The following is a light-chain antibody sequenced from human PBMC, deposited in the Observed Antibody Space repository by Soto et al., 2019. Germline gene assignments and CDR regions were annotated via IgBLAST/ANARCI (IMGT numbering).Light chain of an antibody. V-gene: IGKV1-9*01. Sequence: IQLTQSPSSLSASVVDGCTSTFLASQGVSSYLAWYQHKPGKAPKLLIYSASTLQSGVPSRFSGSESGTDFTLTISSLQPEDFATYYCQQLKSYPFNFGPGTKVDI. J-gene: IGKJ3*01. CDR2: SAS. CDR3: QQLKSYPFN. CDR1: QGVSSY.